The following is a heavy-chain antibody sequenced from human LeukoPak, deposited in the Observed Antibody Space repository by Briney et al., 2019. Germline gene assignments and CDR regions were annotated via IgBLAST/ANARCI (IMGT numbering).Heavy chain of an antibody. V-gene: IGHV1-8*01. CDR3: ARGPNKSDGGNSGSAWFDP. CDR1: GYTLTTYD. D-gene: IGHD4-23*01. J-gene: IGHJ5*02. CDR2: TNPNSGNT. Sequence: ASVKVSCKASGYTLTTYDINWVRQAPGQGLEWMGWTNPNSGNTGYAQKFQGRVTMNRNTSISTAYMELSSLRSEDTAVYYCARGPNKSDGGNSGSAWFDPWGQGTLVTVSS.